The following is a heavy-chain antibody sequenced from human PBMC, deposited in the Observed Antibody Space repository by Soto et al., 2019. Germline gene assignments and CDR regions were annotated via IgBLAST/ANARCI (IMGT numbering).Heavy chain of an antibody. CDR3: ATDHYGMDV. CDR1: GFTLTSYA. Sequence: GGSLRLSCAASGFTLTSYAMNWVRQAPGRGLEWVSAISGSGGSTNYADSVKGRFTISRDDSKNTLYLQMNSLRAEDTAVYYRATDHYGMDVWGQGTTVTVS. V-gene: IGHV3-23*01. J-gene: IGHJ6*02. CDR2: ISGSGGST.